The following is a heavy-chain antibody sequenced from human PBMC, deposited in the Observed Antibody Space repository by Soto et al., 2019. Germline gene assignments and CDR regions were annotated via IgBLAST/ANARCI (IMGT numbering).Heavy chain of an antibody. J-gene: IGHJ5*02. Sequence: XVSCKASGYNFTSYDISWLRQATGQGPEWMGWINPDSGYTGYAQKFQGRVTMTRDTSTNTAYMELSSLTSEDTAVYYCAXXGXGXXSGWVDPWXXGTLVTVSS. CDR1: GYNFTSYD. CDR2: INPDSGYT. D-gene: IGHD6-19*01. V-gene: IGHV1-8*01. CDR3: AXXGXGXXSGWVDP.